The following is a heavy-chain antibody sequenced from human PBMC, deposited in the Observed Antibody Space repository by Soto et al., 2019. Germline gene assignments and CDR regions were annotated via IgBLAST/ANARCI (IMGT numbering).Heavy chain of an antibody. Sequence: QVQLQESGPGLVKPSETLSLTCTVSGGSISSYYWSWIRQPPGKGLEWIGYIYYSGSTNYNPSLKSRVPXXVXTXXNQFSLKLSSVTAADTAVYYCARDSHLRYYYGMDVWGQGTTVTVSS. CDR1: GGSISSYY. V-gene: IGHV4-59*01. CDR2: IYYSGST. CDR3: ARDSHLRYYYGMDV. J-gene: IGHJ6*02.